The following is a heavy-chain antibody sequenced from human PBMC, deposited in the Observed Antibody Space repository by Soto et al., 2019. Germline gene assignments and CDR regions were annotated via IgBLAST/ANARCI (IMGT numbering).Heavy chain of an antibody. CDR3: AREDNAFDI. V-gene: IGHV1-69*04. D-gene: IGHD2-15*01. J-gene: IGHJ3*02. Sequence: ASVKVSCKASGYTFTSYTISWVRQAPGQGLEWMGRIIPILDIAIYAQKLQGRVTITADKSTNTAYMELSSLRSEDTAVYYCAREDNAFDIWGQGTMVTVSS. CDR1: GYTFTSYT. CDR2: IIPILDIA.